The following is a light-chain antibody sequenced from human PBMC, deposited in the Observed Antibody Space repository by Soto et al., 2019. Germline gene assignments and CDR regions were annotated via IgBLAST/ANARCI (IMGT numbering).Light chain of an antibody. CDR2: DTS. J-gene: IGKJ4*01. CDR1: QIIGSN. CDR3: QHYVTWPLT. V-gene: IGKV3-15*01. Sequence: EIVMTQSPATLSLSAGEGSTLSFRPSQIIGSNLAWYQQKPGQTPRLLIYDTSIRATGVPARFSGSRSGAEFTLTISSLQSEDFAVYYCQHYVTWPLTFGGGTKVDIK.